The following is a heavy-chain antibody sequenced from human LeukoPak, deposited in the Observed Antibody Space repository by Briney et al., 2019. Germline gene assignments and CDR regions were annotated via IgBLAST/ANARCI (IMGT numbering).Heavy chain of an antibody. D-gene: IGHD2/OR15-2a*01. V-gene: IGHV3-11*04. CDR1: GFTFNDYY. CDR3: ARIGTTTRGPAGLDV. CDR2: IASGGGANR. Sequence: GGSLRLSCAASGFTFNDYYMSWIRQAPGKGLEWVSYIASGGGANRFYSESVKGRFTISRDNAKNSLYLHMNSLRAEDTGVYYCARIGTTTRGPAGLDVWGQGTTVTVSS. J-gene: IGHJ6*02.